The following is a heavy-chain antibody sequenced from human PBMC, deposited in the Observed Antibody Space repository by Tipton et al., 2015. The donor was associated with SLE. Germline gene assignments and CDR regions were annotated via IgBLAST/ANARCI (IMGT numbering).Heavy chain of an antibody. J-gene: IGHJ6*03. CDR2: IYSSGIT. CDR3: ARVWARVIISDLRTDYYLDV. Sequence: TLSLTCTVSGGSISSSTYYWGWIRQLPGKGLEWIGSIYSSGITYFNPSLKGRPTISADTSKNQFSLKLSSVTAADTAVYYCARVWARVIISDLRTDYYLDVWGKGTTVTVSS. CDR1: GGSISSSTYY. V-gene: IGHV4-39*07. D-gene: IGHD3-10*01.